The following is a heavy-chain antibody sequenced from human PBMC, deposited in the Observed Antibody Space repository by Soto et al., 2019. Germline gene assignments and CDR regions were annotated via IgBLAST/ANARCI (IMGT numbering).Heavy chain of an antibody. CDR2: IIPIFGTA. V-gene: IGHV1-69*13. CDR1: GGTFSSYA. J-gene: IGHJ4*02. CDR3: ARDRSYYDSSGYYYFDY. Sequence: SVKVSCKASGGTFSSYAISWVRQAPGQGLEWMGGIIPIFGTANYAQKFQGRVTITADESTSTAYMELSSLRSEDTAVYYCARDRSYYDSSGYYYFDYWGQGTLVTVSS. D-gene: IGHD3-22*01.